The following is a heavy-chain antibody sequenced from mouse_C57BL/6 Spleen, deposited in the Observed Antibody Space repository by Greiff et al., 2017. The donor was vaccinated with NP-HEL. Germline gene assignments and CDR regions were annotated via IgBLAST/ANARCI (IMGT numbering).Heavy chain of an antibody. Sequence: VQLQQSGPELVKPGASVKISCKASGYAFSSSWMNWVKQRPGKGLEWIGRIYPGDGDTNYNGKFKGKATLTADKSSSTAYMQLSSLTSEDSAVYFCARRSDYDYDGGFAYWGQGTLVTVSA. CDR1: GYAFSSSW. CDR3: ARRSDYDYDGGFAY. J-gene: IGHJ3*01. CDR2: IYPGDGDT. V-gene: IGHV1-82*01. D-gene: IGHD2-4*01.